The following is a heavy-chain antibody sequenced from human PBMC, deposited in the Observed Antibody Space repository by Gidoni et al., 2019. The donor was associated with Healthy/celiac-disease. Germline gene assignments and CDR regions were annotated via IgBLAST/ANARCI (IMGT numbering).Heavy chain of an antibody. CDR3: AKLGPGYDFWSGYQYFDY. CDR2: SSGSGGST. J-gene: IGHJ4*02. V-gene: IGHV3-23*01. CDR1: GFTFSSYA. Sequence: EVQLLESGGGLVQPGGSLRLSCAASGFTFSSYALSWVRQAPGKGLEWVSASSGSGGSTYYADSVKGRFTISRDNSKNTLYLQMNSLRAEDTAVYYCAKLGPGYDFWSGYQYFDYWGQGTLVTVSS. D-gene: IGHD3-3*01.